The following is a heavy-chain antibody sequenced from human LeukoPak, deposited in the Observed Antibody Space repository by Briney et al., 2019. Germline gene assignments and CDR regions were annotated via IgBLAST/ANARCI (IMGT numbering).Heavy chain of an antibody. CDR2: ISGSGGST. CDR1: GFSISNYW. Sequence: GGSLRLSCAGSGFSISNYWMSWVRQAPGKGLEWVSAISGSGGSTYYADSVKGRFTISRDNSKNTLYLQMNSLRAEDTAVYYCAKVPFPGRPAFFDYWGQGTLVTVSS. CDR3: AKVPFPGRPAFFDY. J-gene: IGHJ4*02. D-gene: IGHD2-2*01. V-gene: IGHV3-23*01.